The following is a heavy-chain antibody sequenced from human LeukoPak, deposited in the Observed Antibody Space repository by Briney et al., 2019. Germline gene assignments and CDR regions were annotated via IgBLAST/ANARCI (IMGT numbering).Heavy chain of an antibody. D-gene: IGHD6-19*01. J-gene: IGHJ3*02. CDR3: ARGLEQWLANHDAFDI. V-gene: IGHV1-18*01. CDR1: GYTFTSYG. CDR2: ISAYNGNT. Sequence: GASVKVPCKASGYTFTSYGISWVRQAPGEGLEWMGWISAYNGNTNYAQKLQGRVTMTTDTSTSTAYMELRSLRSDDTAVYYCARGLEQWLANHDAFDIWGQGTMVTVSS.